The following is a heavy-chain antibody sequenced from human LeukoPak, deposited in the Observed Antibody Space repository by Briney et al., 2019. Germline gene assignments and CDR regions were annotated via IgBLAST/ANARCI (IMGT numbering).Heavy chain of an antibody. Sequence: PAETLTLTCAVYGGSFSGYYWRWIRQPPGKGLEWLGEINHSGRTKYNASLKSRVTISVDTSKNQFSLKLSSETAADTAVYYWAGDVAVAGKDDYWGQGTLVTVSS. J-gene: IGHJ4*02. CDR1: GGSFSGYY. D-gene: IGHD6-19*01. CDR2: INHSGRT. V-gene: IGHV4-34*01. CDR3: AGDVAVAGKDDY.